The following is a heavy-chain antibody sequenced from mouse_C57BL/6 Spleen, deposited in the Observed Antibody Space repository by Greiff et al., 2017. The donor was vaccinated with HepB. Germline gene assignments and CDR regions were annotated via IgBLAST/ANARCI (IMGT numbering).Heavy chain of an antibody. CDR3: ALIYYGKEGTPY. CDR1: GYTFTSYW. Sequence: QVQLQQPGAELVKPGASVKLSCKASGYTFTSYWMHWVKQRPGQGLEWIGMIHPNSGSTNYNEKFKSKATLTVDKSSSTAYMQLSSLTSEDSAVYYCALIYYGKEGTPYWGQGTTLTVSS. V-gene: IGHV1-64*01. CDR2: IHPNSGST. D-gene: IGHD2-1*01. J-gene: IGHJ2*01.